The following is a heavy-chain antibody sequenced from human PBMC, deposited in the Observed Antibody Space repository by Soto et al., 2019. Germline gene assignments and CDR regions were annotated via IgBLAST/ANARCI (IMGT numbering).Heavy chain of an antibody. Sequence: ASVKVSCKASGGTFSSYAISWVRQAPGQGLEWMGGIIPIFGTANYAQKFQGRVTITADESTSTAYMELSSLRSEDTAVYYCAILGLGIVGATDFDYWGQGTLVTVSS. CDR1: GGTFSSYA. CDR3: AILGLGIVGATDFDY. J-gene: IGHJ4*02. D-gene: IGHD1-26*01. CDR2: IIPIFGTA. V-gene: IGHV1-69*13.